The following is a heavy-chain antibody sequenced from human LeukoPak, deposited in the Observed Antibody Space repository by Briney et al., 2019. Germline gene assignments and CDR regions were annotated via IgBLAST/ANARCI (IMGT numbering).Heavy chain of an antibody. J-gene: IGHJ4*02. Sequence: GGSLRLSCAASGFRFNTYWMSWVRQAPGKGLEGVANIKQDGNEKYYADSVKGRFTISRDNAKNSLYLQMNSLRAEDTAVYYCARDSPAIAVALDYWGQGTLVTVSS. CDR2: IKQDGNEK. CDR1: GFRFNTYW. D-gene: IGHD6-19*01. CDR3: ARDSPAIAVALDY. V-gene: IGHV3-7*01.